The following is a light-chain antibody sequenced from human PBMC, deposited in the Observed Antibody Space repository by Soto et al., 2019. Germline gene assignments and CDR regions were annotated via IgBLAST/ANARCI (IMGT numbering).Light chain of an antibody. V-gene: IGKV3-15*01. J-gene: IGKJ2*01. CDR2: GAS. CDR3: QQYHNWTPQYT. CDR1: QTVASN. Sequence: EIVMTQSPASLSVSPGDGATLSCRASQTVASNLAWYQQKPGQGPRLLIHGASTRAAGVPARFSGSGSGTDFTLTISIRQSEDFAVSYCQQYHNWTPQYTFGQGTKLQIK.